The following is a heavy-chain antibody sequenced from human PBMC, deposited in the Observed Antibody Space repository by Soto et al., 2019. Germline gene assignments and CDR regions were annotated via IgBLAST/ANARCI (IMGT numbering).Heavy chain of an antibody. CDR2: IYHSGTA. Sequence: SETLSLTCTVSGGSMNYYYWSWIRQPPGKGLEWIGYIYHSGTAEYNPSLKSRVTLSVDTSKSQFSLMMSSVTTAGTAVYYCARDRAIISAPTKEYVFEIWGQGTTVTVSS. V-gene: IGHV4-59*01. D-gene: IGHD5-12*01. CDR1: GGSMNYYY. CDR3: ARDRAIISAPTKEYVFEI. J-gene: IGHJ6*02.